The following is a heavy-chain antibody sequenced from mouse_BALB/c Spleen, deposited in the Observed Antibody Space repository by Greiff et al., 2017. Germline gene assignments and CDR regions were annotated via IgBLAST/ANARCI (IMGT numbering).Heavy chain of an antibody. CDR2: INPSNGRT. D-gene: IGHD2-10*02. Sequence: QVQLQQPGAELVKPGASVKLSCKASGYTFTSYWMHWVKQRPGQGLEWIGEINPSNGRTNYNEKFKSKATLTVDKSSSTAYMQLSSLTSEDSAVYYCARSEYGNYGYWGQGTTLTVSS. CDR3: ARSEYGNYGY. CDR1: GYTFTSYW. V-gene: IGHV1S81*02. J-gene: IGHJ2*01.